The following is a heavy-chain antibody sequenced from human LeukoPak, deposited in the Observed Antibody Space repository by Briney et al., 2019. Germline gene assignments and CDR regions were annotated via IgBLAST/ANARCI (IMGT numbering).Heavy chain of an antibody. J-gene: IGHJ4*02. CDR1: GGSFSGYY. D-gene: IGHD3-10*01. CDR3: ARESSKSY. Sequence: PSETLSLTCAVYGGSFSGYYWSWIRQPPGKGLEWIGEINHSGSTNYNPSLKSRVTISVDTSKNQFSLKLSSVTAADTAVYYCARESSKSYWGQGTLVTVSS. V-gene: IGHV4-34*01. CDR2: INHSGST.